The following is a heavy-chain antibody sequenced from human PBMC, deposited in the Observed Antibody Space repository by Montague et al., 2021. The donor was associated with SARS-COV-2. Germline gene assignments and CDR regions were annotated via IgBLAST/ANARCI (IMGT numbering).Heavy chain of an antibody. CDR2: IYYSGST. CDR1: GASISSSSYY. Sequence: SETLSLTCTVSGASISSSSYYWSWIRQPPGKGLEWIGHIYYSGSTYYNPSLKSRVTILEDTSKNQFSLKLSSVTAADTAVYYCARGGGNILTNYYYYYYFDDWGQGTIVTVSS. CDR3: ARGGGNILTNYYYYYYFDD. V-gene: IGHV4-39*07. D-gene: IGHD4-23*01. J-gene: IGHJ6*03.